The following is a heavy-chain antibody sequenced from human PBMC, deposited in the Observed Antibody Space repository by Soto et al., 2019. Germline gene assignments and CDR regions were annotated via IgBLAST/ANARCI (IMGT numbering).Heavy chain of an antibody. CDR2: ISTAKGDT. CDR1: GYTFTTYG. CDR3: ARAGYTYGSSYFDY. V-gene: IGHV1-18*04. J-gene: IGHJ4*02. Sequence: QVQLVQSGAEVKKPGASVKVSCKASGYTFTTYGLSWVRQAPGQGLEWMGWISTAKGDTNYAQKFQGRVTMTTDASTSTAYMELRSLRSDDTAVFYCARAGYTYGSSYFDYWGQGTLFTVSS. D-gene: IGHD5-18*01.